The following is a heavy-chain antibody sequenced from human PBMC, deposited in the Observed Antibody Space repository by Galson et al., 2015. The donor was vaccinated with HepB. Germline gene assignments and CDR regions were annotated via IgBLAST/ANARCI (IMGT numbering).Heavy chain of an antibody. D-gene: IGHD1-26*01. CDR2: IRGDSDTT. CDR1: GITLSGYG. J-gene: IGHJ4*02. V-gene: IGHV3-48*04. CDR3: AREGDTGSYYPH. Sequence: SLRLSCAASGITLSGYGSTWVRQTPGKGLEWISYIRGDSDTTYYADSVRGRFIMSRDNAKNSLYLQMNSLRAEDTAVYYCAREGDTGSYYPHWGQGTLVTASS.